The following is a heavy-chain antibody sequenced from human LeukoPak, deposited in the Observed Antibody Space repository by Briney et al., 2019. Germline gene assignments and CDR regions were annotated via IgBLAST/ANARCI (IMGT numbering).Heavy chain of an antibody. J-gene: IGHJ4*02. CDR2: ISGSSGST. Sequence: QAGGSLRLSCAASGFTFSSYVMSWFRQAPGKGLEWVSTISGSSGSTYYADSVKGRITISRDSSKNTLYLQMNSLRAGDTAVYYCAGSSSWYRQGDYWGQGTLVTVSS. CDR3: AGSSSWYRQGDY. V-gene: IGHV3-23*01. CDR1: GFTFSSYV. D-gene: IGHD6-13*01.